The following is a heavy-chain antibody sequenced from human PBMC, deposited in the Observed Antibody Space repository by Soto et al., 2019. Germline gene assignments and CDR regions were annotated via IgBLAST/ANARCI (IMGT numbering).Heavy chain of an antibody. CDR3: ARARYCISTSCYLYYGMDV. CDR2: ISYDGSNK. D-gene: IGHD2-2*01. J-gene: IGHJ6*02. V-gene: IGHV3-30-3*01. Sequence: QVQLVESGGGVVQPGRSLRLSCAASGFTFSSYAMHWVRQAPGKGLEWVAVISYDGSNKYYADSVKGRFTISRDNSKNTLYLQMYSLRAEDTAVYYCARARYCISTSCYLYYGMDVWGQVTTVTVSS. CDR1: GFTFSSYA.